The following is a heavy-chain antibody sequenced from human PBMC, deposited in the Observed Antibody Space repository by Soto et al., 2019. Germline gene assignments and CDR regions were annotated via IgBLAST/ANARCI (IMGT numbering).Heavy chain of an antibody. V-gene: IGHV4-31*03. Sequence: SETLSLTCTVSGGSISSGGYYWSWIRQHPGKGLEWIGYIYYSGSTYYNPSLKSRVTISVDTSKNQFSLKLSSVTAADTAVYYCARVAYDFWSGYPYYFDYWGQGTLVTVS. CDR1: GGSISSGGYY. D-gene: IGHD3-3*01. CDR2: IYYSGST. CDR3: ARVAYDFWSGYPYYFDY. J-gene: IGHJ4*02.